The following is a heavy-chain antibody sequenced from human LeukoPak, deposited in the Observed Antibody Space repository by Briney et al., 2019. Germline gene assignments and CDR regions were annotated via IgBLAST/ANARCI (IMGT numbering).Heavy chain of an antibody. CDR2: ITGSGGNT. D-gene: IGHD3-9*01. Sequence: GGSLRLCRAASGFTFSNYAMSWVRQAPGKGLEWVSAITGSGGNTYYADSVKGRFTISRDNSKNTVFLQMNSLRAEDTAVYYCAKWGDYDVLTGYYVSDYWGQGTLVTVSS. CDR3: AKWGDYDVLTGYYVSDY. J-gene: IGHJ4*02. CDR1: GFTFSNYA. V-gene: IGHV3-23*01.